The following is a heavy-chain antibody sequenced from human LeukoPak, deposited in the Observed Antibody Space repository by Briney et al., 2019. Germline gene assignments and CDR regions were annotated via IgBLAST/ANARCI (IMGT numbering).Heavy chain of an antibody. CDR1: GVSFYDYY. V-gene: IGHV4-34*01. Sequence: SETLSLTCAVSGVSFYDYYWAWVRQTPGKGLEWIGEINHSGYTNDNPSLKSRVTLSIDTSRKQFSLNLRSVTVADAGIYFCTRMTTGHHYWGQGTLVTVSS. D-gene: IGHD4-11*01. CDR2: INHSGYT. J-gene: IGHJ4*02. CDR3: TRMTTGHHY.